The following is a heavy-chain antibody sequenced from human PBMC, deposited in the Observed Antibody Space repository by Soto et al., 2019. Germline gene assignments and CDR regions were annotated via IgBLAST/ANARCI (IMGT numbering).Heavy chain of an antibody. J-gene: IGHJ1*01. D-gene: IGHD3-16*01. Sequence: QVHLVESGGGVVQPGTSLRVSCVGSGFTFRSYVIHWVRQAPGKGLEWVALTSYDGSDKYYADSVRGRFIISRDNSRNTVDLQMDSLRLQDTALYYCARWGTTGGLDVWGQGTLVSVSS. CDR3: ARWGTTGGLDV. CDR1: GFTFRSYV. V-gene: IGHV3-30*19. CDR2: TSYDGSDK.